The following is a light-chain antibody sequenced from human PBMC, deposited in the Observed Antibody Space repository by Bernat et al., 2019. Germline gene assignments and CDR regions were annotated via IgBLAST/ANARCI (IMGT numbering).Light chain of an antibody. CDR2: AAS. Sequence: DIQMTQSPSSLSASVGDRVTITCRASQSISSYLNWYQQKPGKAPKFLIYAASSLQSWVPSRFSGSGTGTDFTLAISSLQPEDFATYYCKQSYSTPLTFGGGTKVEIK. J-gene: IGKJ4*01. CDR3: KQSYSTPLT. CDR1: QSISSY. V-gene: IGKV1-39*01.